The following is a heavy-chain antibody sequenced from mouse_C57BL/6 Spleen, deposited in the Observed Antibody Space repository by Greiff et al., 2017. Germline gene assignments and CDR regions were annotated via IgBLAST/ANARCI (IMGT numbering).Heavy chain of an antibody. D-gene: IGHD4-1*01. CDR1: GFTFSDYG. Sequence: EVKLMESGGGLVKPGGSLKLSCAASGFTFSDYGMHWVRQAPEKGLEWVAYISSGSSTIYYADTVQGRFTISRDNAKNTLFLQMTSLRSEDTAMYYCAELAHWGQGTLVTVSA. V-gene: IGHV5-17*01. J-gene: IGHJ3*01. CDR3: AELAH. CDR2: ISSGSSTI.